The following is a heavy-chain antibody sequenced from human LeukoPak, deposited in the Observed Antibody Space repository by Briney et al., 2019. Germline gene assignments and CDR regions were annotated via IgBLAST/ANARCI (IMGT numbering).Heavy chain of an antibody. CDR3: ARLVVVPAAISPADAFDI. Sequence: SETLSLTCAVSGYSISSGYYWGWIRQPPGKGLEWIGSIYHSGSTYYNPSLKSRVTISVDTSKNQFSLKLSSVTAADTAVYYCARLVVVPAAISPADAFDIWGQGTMVTASS. CDR2: IYHSGST. CDR1: GYSISSGYY. D-gene: IGHD2-2*02. J-gene: IGHJ3*02. V-gene: IGHV4-38-2*01.